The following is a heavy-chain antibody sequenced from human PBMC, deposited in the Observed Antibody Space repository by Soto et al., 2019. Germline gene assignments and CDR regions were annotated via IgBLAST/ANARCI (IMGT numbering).Heavy chain of an antibody. CDR1: GGSISSYY. Sequence: SETLSLTCTVSGGSISSYYWSWIRQPPGKGLEWIGYIYYSGSTNYNPSLKSRVTISVDTSKNQFSLKLSSVTAADTAVYYCARGPDSIAARPDGAFDIWGQGTMVTVSS. J-gene: IGHJ3*02. CDR3: ARGPDSIAARPDGAFDI. V-gene: IGHV4-59*01. D-gene: IGHD6-6*01. CDR2: IYYSGST.